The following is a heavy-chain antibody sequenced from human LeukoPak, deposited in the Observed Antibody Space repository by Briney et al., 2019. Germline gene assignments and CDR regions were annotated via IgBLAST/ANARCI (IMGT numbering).Heavy chain of an antibody. CDR2: FYNSGRS. CDR3: VSMGAGSGSYPFDY. J-gene: IGHJ4*02. CDR1: DDSISDYY. V-gene: IGHV4-59*08. Sequence: SETLSLTCTVPDDSISDYYRGWIRQPPGKGLEGIGYFYNSGRSTYNPSLKSRVTISVGTSKNQFSLKLSSVTAADTAMYYCVSMGAGSGSYPFDYWGQGTLVTVSS. D-gene: IGHD3-10*01.